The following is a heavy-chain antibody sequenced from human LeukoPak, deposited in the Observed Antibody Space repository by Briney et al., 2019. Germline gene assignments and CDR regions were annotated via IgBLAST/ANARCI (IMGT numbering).Heavy chain of an antibody. CDR1: GYTFTSYG. CDR3: AREGVANYYYYMDV. D-gene: IGHD3-3*01. J-gene: IGHJ6*03. V-gene: IGHV1-18*01. CDR2: ISAYNGNT. Sequence: ASVTVSCKASGYTFTSYGSSWVRQAPGQGLEWMGWISAYNGNTNYAQKLQGRVTMTTDTSTSTAYMELRSLRSDDTAVYYCAREGVANYYYYMDVWGKGTTVTVSS.